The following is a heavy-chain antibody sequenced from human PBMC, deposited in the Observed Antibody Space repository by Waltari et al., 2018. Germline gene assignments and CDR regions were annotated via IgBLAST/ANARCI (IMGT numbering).Heavy chain of an antibody. CDR3: ARALWFGELSDYYYGMDV. CDR1: GFSLSNARMG. CDR2: IFSNDEK. D-gene: IGHD3-10*01. J-gene: IGHJ6*02. V-gene: IGHV2-26*01. Sequence: QVTLKESGPVLVKPTETLTLPCTVSGFSLSNARMGVSWIRQPPGKALEWLAHIFSNDEKSYSTSLKSRLTISKDTSKSQVVLTMTNMDPVDTATYYCARALWFGELSDYYYGMDVWGQGTTVTVSS.